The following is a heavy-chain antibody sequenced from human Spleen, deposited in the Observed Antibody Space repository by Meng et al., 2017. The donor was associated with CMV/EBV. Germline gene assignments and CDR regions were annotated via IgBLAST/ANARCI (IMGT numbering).Heavy chain of an antibody. CDR3: ARDGGWYGMETLDY. CDR2: ISYDGNDK. V-gene: IGHV3-30*04. Sequence: GGSLRLSCAASGFTFTTFSVHWVRQAPGKGLEWVADISYDGNDKYYADSVKGRFTISRDNAKNSLYLQMNSLRAEDTAVYYCARDGGWYGMETLDYWGQGTLVTVSS. D-gene: IGHD2-8*01. CDR1: GFTFTTFS. J-gene: IGHJ4*02.